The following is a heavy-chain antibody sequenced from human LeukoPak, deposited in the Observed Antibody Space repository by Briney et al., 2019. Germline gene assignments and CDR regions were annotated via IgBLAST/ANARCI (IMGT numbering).Heavy chain of an antibody. Sequence: ASVKVSCKASGYTFTGYYVHWVRQAPGQGLEWMGWINPNSGGTNYAQKFQGWVTMTRDTSISTAYMELSRLRSDDTAVYYCARGSNWNDFYFDYWGQGTLVTVSS. J-gene: IGHJ4*02. V-gene: IGHV1-2*04. CDR3: ARGSNWNDFYFDY. D-gene: IGHD1-1*01. CDR2: INPNSGGT. CDR1: GYTFTGYY.